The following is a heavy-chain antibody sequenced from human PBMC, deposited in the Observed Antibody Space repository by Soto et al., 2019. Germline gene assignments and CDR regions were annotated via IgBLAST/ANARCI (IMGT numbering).Heavy chain of an antibody. Sequence: EVQLLESGGGLVQPGGSLRLSCAASGFTFSNYAMTWVRQAPGKGLEWVSEISGSGGSTYYADSVKGRFTISRDNSKNTQYLQMNSLRVEDTAVYYCAQDGSSSWYQYYGMDVWGQGTTVTVSS. CDR3: AQDGSSSWYQYYGMDV. D-gene: IGHD6-13*01. CDR1: GFTFSNYA. CDR2: ISGSGGST. J-gene: IGHJ6*02. V-gene: IGHV3-23*01.